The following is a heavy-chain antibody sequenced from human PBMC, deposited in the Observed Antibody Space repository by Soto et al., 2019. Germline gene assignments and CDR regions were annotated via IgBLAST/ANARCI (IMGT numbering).Heavy chain of an antibody. V-gene: IGHV3-11*06. CDR1: GFTFGASY. J-gene: IGHJ5*02. CDR3: VRGGGGGLFDP. D-gene: IGHD2-15*01. CDR2: ISPGSRYP. Sequence: QVQLVESGGGLVPPGGSLRLSCAGSGFTFGASYMSWIRQAPGKGLEWLSYISPGSRYPAYADSVKGRFTISRDNAKRSLYLQMMGLTVEDTAIYYCVRGGGGGLFDPWGQGAMVTVCS.